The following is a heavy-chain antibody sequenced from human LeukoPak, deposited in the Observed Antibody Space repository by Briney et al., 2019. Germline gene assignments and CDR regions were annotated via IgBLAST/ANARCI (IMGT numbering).Heavy chain of an antibody. V-gene: IGHV3-53*01. CDR2: IHSGGST. CDR1: GFPLISNQ. Sequence: PGGPLSLSLEAPGFPLISNQMNWAPQAPGKGLEWVPLIHSGGSTYYADSVKGRFTISRDNSRNTLDLQMNTLRAEDTAVYYCARGRAQAGILGVFDYWGQGTLVTVSS. D-gene: IGHD6-13*01. J-gene: IGHJ4*02. CDR3: ARGRAQAGILGVFDY.